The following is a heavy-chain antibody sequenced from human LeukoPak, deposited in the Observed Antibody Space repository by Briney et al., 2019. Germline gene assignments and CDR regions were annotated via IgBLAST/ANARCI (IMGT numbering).Heavy chain of an antibody. CDR3: AKDQWRAPEFDSTYDY. V-gene: IGHV3-43*02. J-gene: IGHJ4*02. CDR2: ISGDGGST. D-gene: IGHD6-19*01. Sequence: GGSLRLSCAASGFTFDDYAMHWVRQAPGKGLEWVSLISGDGGSTYYADSVKGRFTISRDNSKNSLYLQMNSLRTEDTALYYCAKDQWRAPEFDSTYDYWGQGTLVTVSS. CDR1: GFTFDDYA.